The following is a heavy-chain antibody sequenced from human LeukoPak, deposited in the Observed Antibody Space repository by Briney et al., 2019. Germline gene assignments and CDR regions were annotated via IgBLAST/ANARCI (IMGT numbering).Heavy chain of an antibody. Sequence: SQTLSLTCTVSGGSISSGGYSWSWIRQPPGKGLEWIGYIYYSGSTNYNPSLKSRVTISVDTSKNQFSLKLSSVTAADTAVYYCARSRWYFDYWGQGTLVTVSS. CDR2: IYYSGST. CDR3: ARSRWYFDY. J-gene: IGHJ4*02. D-gene: IGHD4-23*01. CDR1: GGSISSGGYS. V-gene: IGHV4-61*08.